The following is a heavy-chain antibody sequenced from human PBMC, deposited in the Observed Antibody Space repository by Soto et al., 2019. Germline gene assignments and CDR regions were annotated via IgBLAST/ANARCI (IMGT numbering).Heavy chain of an antibody. D-gene: IGHD6-19*01. J-gene: IGHJ5*02. CDR2: MNPNSGNT. CDR3: ARGLDSSGWYVPWFDP. V-gene: IGHV1-8*01. Sequence: QVQLVQSGAEVKKPGASVKVSCKASGYTFTSYDINWVRQATGQGLEWMGWMNPNSGNTGYAQKFQGRVTMTRNTSISTAYMELSSLRSEDTAVYYCARGLDSSGWYVPWFDPWGQGTLVTVSS. CDR1: GYTFTSYD.